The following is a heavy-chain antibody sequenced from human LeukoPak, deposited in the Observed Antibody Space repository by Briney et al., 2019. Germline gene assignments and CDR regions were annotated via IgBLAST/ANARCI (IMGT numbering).Heavy chain of an antibody. D-gene: IGHD3-3*01. CDR3: ASARNYDFWSGYYPRAYYYDY. J-gene: IGHJ4*02. CDR1: GFTFSDYY. Sequence: PGGSLRLSCAASGFTFSDYYMSWLRQAPGKGLEWVSYISSRGSTIYYADSVKGRFTISRDNAKNSLYLQMNSLRAEDTAVYYCASARNYDFWSGYYPRAYYYDYWGQGTLVTVSS. CDR2: ISSRGSTI. V-gene: IGHV3-11*01.